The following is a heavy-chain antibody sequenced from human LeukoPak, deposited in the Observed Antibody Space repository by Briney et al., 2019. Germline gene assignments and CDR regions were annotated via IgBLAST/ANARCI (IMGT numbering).Heavy chain of an antibody. CDR2: INPNSGGT. D-gene: IGHD6-25*01. CDR3: ARDLHARYSSGGY. Sequence: GASVKVSCKASEYTFTGYYMHWVRQAPGQGLEWMGWINPNSGGTNYAQKFQGRVTMTRDTSISTAYMELSRLRSDDTAVYYCARDLHARYSSGGYWGQGTLVTVSS. V-gene: IGHV1-2*02. J-gene: IGHJ4*02. CDR1: EYTFTGYY.